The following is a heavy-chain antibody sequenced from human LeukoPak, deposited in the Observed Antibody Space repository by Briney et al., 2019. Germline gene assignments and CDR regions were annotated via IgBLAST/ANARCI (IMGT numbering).Heavy chain of an antibody. D-gene: IGHD6-19*01. Sequence: SETRSLTCTVSGGSISSGSYYWSWIRQPAGKGLEWIGRIYTSGGTNYYPSLKSRVTISVDTSKNQFSLKLSSVTAADTAVYYCAGMSAGYSSGWYLGYYFDYWGQGTLVTVSS. CDR3: AGMSAGYSSGWYLGYYFDY. J-gene: IGHJ4*02. V-gene: IGHV4-61*02. CDR1: GGSISSGSYY. CDR2: IYTSGGT.